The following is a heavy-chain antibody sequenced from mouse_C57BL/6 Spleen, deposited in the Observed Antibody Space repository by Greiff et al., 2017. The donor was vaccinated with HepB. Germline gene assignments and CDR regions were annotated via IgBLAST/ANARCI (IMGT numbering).Heavy chain of an antibody. Sequence: EVQLVQSIRCLFHPLGSLQLSCAASGFTFRSYAMSRVLQTPEKRLEWVATISDGGSYTYYPDNVKGRFTISRDNAKNHLYLQMSHLKSEDTAMYYCARDTGSTKVKKESLHVSGTGTPATVSP. CDR1: GFTFRSYA. CDR3: ARDTGSTKVKKESLHV. CDR2: ISDGGSYT. J-gene: IGHJ1*03. D-gene: IGHD2-2*01. V-gene: IGHV5-4*01.